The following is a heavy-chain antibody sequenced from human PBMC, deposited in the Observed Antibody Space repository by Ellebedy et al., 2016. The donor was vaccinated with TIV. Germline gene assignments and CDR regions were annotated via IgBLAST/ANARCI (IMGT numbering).Heavy chain of an antibody. V-gene: IGHV2-70*11. Sequence: SGPTLVKPTQTLTLTCTFSGFSLGTSGLCVSWIRQPQGKALEWLARVDWDDDKYYNTSLKTRLNISKDTSKNQVVLTMTNMDPVDTATYYCVLMSVTELTFDSWGQGTPVTVSS. CDR1: GFSLGTSGLC. J-gene: IGHJ4*02. CDR2: VDWDDDK. D-gene: IGHD1-26*01. CDR3: VLMSVTELTFDS.